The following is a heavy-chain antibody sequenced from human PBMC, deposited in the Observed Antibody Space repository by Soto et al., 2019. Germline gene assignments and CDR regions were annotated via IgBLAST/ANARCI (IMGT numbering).Heavy chain of an antibody. V-gene: IGHV3-15*01. D-gene: IGHD3-10*01. J-gene: IGHJ4*01. CDR3: SSGITVIRGVQH. CDR2: IRSKVDGETI. CDR1: GLVFRNAW. Sequence: EVQLVESGGGLVKPGGSLTLSCAASGLVFRNAWLSWARQAPGKGLEWLGRIRSKVDGETIEYAAPVKGRFRISRDDSKDTVYLQMNGLKIDDTGVYYCSSGITVIRGVQHWGHGTLVTVSS.